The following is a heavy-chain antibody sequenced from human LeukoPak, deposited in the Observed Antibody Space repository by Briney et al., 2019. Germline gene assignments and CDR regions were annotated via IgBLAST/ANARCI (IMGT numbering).Heavy chain of an antibody. D-gene: IGHD3-10*01. J-gene: IGHJ4*02. CDR3: ARGTVTMVDY. Sequence: GGSLRRSCSGYGFTFSGYAMSWVRPAPGRGLEWVSVIYSGGSTYYADSVKGRFTISSDTSRNTLFVQMSRLRAGDTAVYCWARGTVTMVDYWGQGTLVTVSS. CDR1: GFTFSGYA. V-gene: IGHV3-66*01. CDR2: IYSGGST.